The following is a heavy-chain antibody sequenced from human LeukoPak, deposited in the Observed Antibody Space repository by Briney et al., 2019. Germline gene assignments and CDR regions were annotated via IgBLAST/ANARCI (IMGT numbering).Heavy chain of an antibody. J-gene: IGHJ4*02. CDR2: ISWNSGSI. D-gene: IGHD6-19*01. CDR1: GFTFDDYA. CDR3: ARDARAVADPLFDY. Sequence: GGSLRLSCAASGFTFDDYAMHWVRQAPGKGLEWVSGISWNSGSIGYADSVKGRFTISRDNAKNSLYLHMNSLRAEDTAVYYCARDARAVADPLFDYWGQGTLVTVSS. V-gene: IGHV3-9*01.